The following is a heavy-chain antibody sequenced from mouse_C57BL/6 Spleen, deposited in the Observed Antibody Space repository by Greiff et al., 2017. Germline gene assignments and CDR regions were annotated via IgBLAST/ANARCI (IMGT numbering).Heavy chain of an antibody. V-gene: IGHV1-7*01. J-gene: IGHJ2*01. CDR2: INPSSGYT. CDR3: ARKTTVVADYFDY. Sequence: VKLVESGAELAKPGASVKLSCKASGYTFTSYWMHWVQQRPGQGLEWIGYINPSSGYTKYNQKFKDKATLTADKSSSTAYMQLSSLTYEDSAVYYCARKTTVVADYFDYWGQGTTLTVSS. D-gene: IGHD1-1*01. CDR1: GYTFTSYW.